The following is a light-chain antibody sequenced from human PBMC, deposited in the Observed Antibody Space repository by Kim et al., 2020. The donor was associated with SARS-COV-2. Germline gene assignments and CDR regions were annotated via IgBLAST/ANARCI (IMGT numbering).Light chain of an antibody. CDR3: QQYNGYPLT. CDR2: KAS. CDR1: QSISSW. V-gene: IGKV1-5*03. J-gene: IGKJ2*01. Sequence: DIQMTQSPSTLSASVGDRVTITCRASQSISSWLAWYQQKPGKAPKLLVYKASSLESGVPSRFRGSGSGTEFTLTIRSLQPDDFATYYCQQYNGYPLTFGQGTKLEI.